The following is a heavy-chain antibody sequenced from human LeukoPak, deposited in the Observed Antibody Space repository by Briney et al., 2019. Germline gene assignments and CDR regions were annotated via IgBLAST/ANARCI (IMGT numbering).Heavy chain of an antibody. CDR3: ARDLAAAGPNWFDP. J-gene: IGHJ5*02. CDR2: IIPIFGTA. D-gene: IGHD6-13*01. Sequence: SVKVSCKASGGTFSSYAISWVRQAPGQGLEWMGGIIPIFGTANYAQRFQGRVTITTDESTSTAYMELSSLRSEDTAVYYCARDLAAAGPNWFDPWGQGTLVTVSS. V-gene: IGHV1-69*05. CDR1: GGTFSSYA.